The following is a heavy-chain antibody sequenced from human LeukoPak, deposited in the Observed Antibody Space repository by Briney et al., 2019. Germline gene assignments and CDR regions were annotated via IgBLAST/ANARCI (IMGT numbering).Heavy chain of an antibody. Sequence: PGGSLRLSCAASGFTFSSYDMHWVRHATGKGLEWVSAIGTAGDTYYPGSVKGRFTISRENAKNSLYLQMNSLRAGDTAVYYCARGYYYDSSGYGAFDIWGQGTMVTVSS. CDR3: ARGYYYDSSGYGAFDI. J-gene: IGHJ3*02. CDR1: GFTFSSYD. D-gene: IGHD3-22*01. CDR2: IGTAGDT. V-gene: IGHV3-13*01.